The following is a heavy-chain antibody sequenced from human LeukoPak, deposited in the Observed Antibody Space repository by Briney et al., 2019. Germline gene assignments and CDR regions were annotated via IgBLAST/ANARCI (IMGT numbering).Heavy chain of an antibody. V-gene: IGHV3-23*01. CDR1: GFTFSSYA. D-gene: IGHD3-22*01. CDR2: IIGSGGST. Sequence: GGSLRLSCAASGFTFSSYAMSWVRQAPGKGLEWVSAIIGSGGSTYYADSVKGRFTISRDNSKNTLYLQMNSLRAEDTAVYYCAKNTEESSGYYYPHQSYYFDYWGQGTLVTVSS. J-gene: IGHJ4*02. CDR3: AKNTEESSGYYYPHQSYYFDY.